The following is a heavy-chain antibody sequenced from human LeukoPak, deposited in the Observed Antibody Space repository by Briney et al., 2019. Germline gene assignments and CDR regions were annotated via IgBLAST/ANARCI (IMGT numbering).Heavy chain of an antibody. D-gene: IGHD3-22*01. CDR2: INAGNGNT. V-gene: IGHV1-3*01. CDR3: ARWFGNRSSGYYGQYYFDY. J-gene: IGHJ4*02. Sequence: ASVKVSCKASGYTFTSYAMHWVRQAPGQRLEWMGWINAGNGNTKYSQKFQGRVTITRDTSASTAYMELSSLRSEDTAVYYCARWFGNRSSGYYGQYYFDYWGQGTLVTVSS. CDR1: GYTFTSYA.